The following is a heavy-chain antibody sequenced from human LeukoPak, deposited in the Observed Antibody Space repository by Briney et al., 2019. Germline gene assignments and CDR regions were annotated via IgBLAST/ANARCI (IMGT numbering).Heavy chain of an antibody. J-gene: IGHJ3*02. D-gene: IGHD2-21*02. CDR2: TWYDESNK. CDR3: ARDLWCGADCYGTFDI. Sequence: GGSLRLSCAASGFIFSNYGMHWVRQAPGKGLEWVAFTWYDESNKYYADSVKGRFTISRDNSKNTLYLQMNSLRAEDTAVYYCARDLWCGADCYGTFDIWGQGTMVSVSS. V-gene: IGHV3-33*01. CDR1: GFIFSNYG.